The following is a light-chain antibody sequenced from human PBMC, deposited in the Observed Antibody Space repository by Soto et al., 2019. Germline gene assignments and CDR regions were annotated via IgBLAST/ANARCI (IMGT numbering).Light chain of an antibody. CDR3: SSYTSSNTLV. V-gene: IGLV2-14*01. J-gene: IGLJ1*01. CDR2: EVT. CDR1: SSDIGGYNY. Sequence: QSVLTQPASVSGSPGQSISISCTGFSSDIGGYNYVSWFQQHPGKVPKLMIYEVTNRPSGVSNRFSGSKSGSTASLTISGLQAEDGADYYCSSYTSSNTLVFGTGTKV.